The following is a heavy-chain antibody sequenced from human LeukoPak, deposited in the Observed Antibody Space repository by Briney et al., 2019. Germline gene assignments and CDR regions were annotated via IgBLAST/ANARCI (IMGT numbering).Heavy chain of an antibody. CDR3: ARGGRANGVYDAFDI. CDR2: ISSNGGST. V-gene: IGHV3-64*01. Sequence: GGSLRLSCAASGVTFSSYAMRWVRQAPGKGLEYVSAISSNGGSTYYANSVKGRFTISRDNAKNSLYLQMNTLRAEDTALYYCARGGRANGVYDAFDIWGQGTMATVSS. CDR1: GVTFSSYA. J-gene: IGHJ3*02. D-gene: IGHD2-8*01.